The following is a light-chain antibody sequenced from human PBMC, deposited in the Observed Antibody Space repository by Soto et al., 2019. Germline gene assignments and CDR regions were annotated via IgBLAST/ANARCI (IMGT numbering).Light chain of an antibody. CDR1: RSDVGGYNY. J-gene: IGLJ3*02. CDR2: EVN. CDR3: SSYAGSNKV. V-gene: IGLV2-8*01. Sequence: QSVLTQPPSASGSPGQSVTIACTGTRSDVGGYNYVSWYQQHPGKAPKLMIYEVNKRPSGVPDRFSGSKSGNTASLTVSGLQAEDEADYYCSSYAGSNKVFGGETKLTVL.